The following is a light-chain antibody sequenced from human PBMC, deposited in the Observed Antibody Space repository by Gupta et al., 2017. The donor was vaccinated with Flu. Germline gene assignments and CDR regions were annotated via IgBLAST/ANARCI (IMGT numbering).Light chain of an antibody. V-gene: IGKV2-28*01. J-gene: IGKJ4*01. CDR2: LGS. Sequence: DIVMTQSPLSLPVTPGAPASISCRSSQSLLHSNGYNYLDWYLQKPGQSPQLLIYLGSNRGYGVPDRFSGSGSGTDFTLKISRVEGEDVGVYYCMQALQTPLTFGGGTKVEIK. CDR1: QSLLHSNGYNY. CDR3: MQALQTPLT.